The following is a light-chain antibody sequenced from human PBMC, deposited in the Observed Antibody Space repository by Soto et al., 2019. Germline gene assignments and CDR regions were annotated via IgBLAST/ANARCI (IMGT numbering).Light chain of an antibody. Sequence: QSVLTQPPSVSGTPGQGVTISCSGSFSNIGSNIVTWYQQVPGTAPKLLMYRNNERPSGVPDRFSGSKSGPSASLAIGGLQSEDEADYYCVAWDDTLNGPVFGGGTKVTVL. V-gene: IGLV1-44*01. J-gene: IGLJ3*02. CDR3: VAWDDTLNGPV. CDR2: RNN. CDR1: FSNIGSNI.